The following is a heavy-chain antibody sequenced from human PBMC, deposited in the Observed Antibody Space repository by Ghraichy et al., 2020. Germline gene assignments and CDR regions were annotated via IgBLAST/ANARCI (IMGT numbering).Heavy chain of an antibody. Sequence: SETLSLTCTVSGGSISSYYWSWIRQPPGKGLEWIGYIYYSGSTNYNPSLKSRVTISVDTSKNQFSLKLSSVTAADTAVYYCARSWETGYSSRFDYWGQGTLVNVSS. CDR1: GGSISSYY. V-gene: IGHV4-59*01. D-gene: IGHD6-13*01. CDR2: IYYSGST. CDR3: ARSWETGYSSRFDY. J-gene: IGHJ4*02.